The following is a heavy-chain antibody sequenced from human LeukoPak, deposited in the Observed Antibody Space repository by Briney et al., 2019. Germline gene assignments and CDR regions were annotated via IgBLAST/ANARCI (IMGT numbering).Heavy chain of an antibody. Sequence: PSETLSLTCAVYGGSLSGYYWSWIRQPPGKGLEWIGEINHSGSTNYNPSLKSRVTISVDTSKNQFSLKLSSVTAADTAVYYCARDRSSSPAGGIDPWGQGTLVTVSS. D-gene: IGHD6-6*01. CDR1: GGSLSGYY. V-gene: IGHV4-34*01. CDR3: ARDRSSSPAGGIDP. CDR2: INHSGST. J-gene: IGHJ5*02.